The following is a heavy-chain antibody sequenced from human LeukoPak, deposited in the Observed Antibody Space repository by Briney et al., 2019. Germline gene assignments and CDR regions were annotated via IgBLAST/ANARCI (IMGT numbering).Heavy chain of an antibody. V-gene: IGHV3-23*01. CDR1: GFTFSSYA. J-gene: IGHJ4*02. CDR2: ISGRDSRT. D-gene: IGHD5-12*01. Sequence: GGSLRLSCTASGFTFSSYAMSWVRQAPGKGLEWVSTISGRDSRTYYADSVKGRFTISRDNSKNTLYLQMNSPRAEDTAIYYCAERYDYLDYWGQGTQVTVSS. CDR3: AERYDYLDY.